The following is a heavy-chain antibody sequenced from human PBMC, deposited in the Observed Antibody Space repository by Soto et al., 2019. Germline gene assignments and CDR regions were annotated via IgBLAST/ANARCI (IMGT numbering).Heavy chain of an antibody. D-gene: IGHD4-17*01. V-gene: IGHV1-69*02. CDR2: IIPILGIA. J-gene: IGHJ6*03. CDR1: GGTFSSYT. CDR3: AKGAYVRFYYYYYMDV. Sequence: GASVKVSCKASGGTFSSYTISWVRQAPGQGLEWMGRIIPILGIANYADSVKGRFTISRDNSKNTLYLQMNSLRAEDTAVYYCAKGAYVRFYYYYYMDVWGKGTTVTVSS.